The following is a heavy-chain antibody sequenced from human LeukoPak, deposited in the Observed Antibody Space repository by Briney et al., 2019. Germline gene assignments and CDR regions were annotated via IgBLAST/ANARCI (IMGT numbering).Heavy chain of an antibody. V-gene: IGHV4-59*01. CDR3: ARGGSSWVIDY. D-gene: IGHD6-13*01. CDR2: IYYSGST. J-gene: IGHJ4*02. Sequence: PSETLSLTCTVSGGSISSYYWSWLRQPPGKGLEWIGYIYYSGSTNYNPSLKSRVTISVDTSKNQFSLKLSSVTAADTAVYYCARGGSSWVIDYWGQGTLVTVSS. CDR1: GGSISSYY.